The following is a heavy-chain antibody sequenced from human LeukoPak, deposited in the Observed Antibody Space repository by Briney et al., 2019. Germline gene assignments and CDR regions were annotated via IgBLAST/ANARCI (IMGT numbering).Heavy chain of an antibody. Sequence: PGRSLRLSCAASGFSFSKYGMHRVRQAPGKGLEWVAVISHDGSNKYYADSVKGRFTISRDNSKNTLYLQMNSLRAEETAVYYCAGDGHTGMAVYHFDYWGQGALVTVSS. V-gene: IGHV3-30*03. CDR1: GFSFSKYG. J-gene: IGHJ4*02. CDR2: ISHDGSNK. D-gene: IGHD5-18*01. CDR3: AGDGHTGMAVYHFDY.